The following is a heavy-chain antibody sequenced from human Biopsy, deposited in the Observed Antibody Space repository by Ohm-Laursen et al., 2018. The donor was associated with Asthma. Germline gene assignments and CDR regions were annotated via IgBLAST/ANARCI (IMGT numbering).Heavy chain of an antibody. Sequence: SLRLSCTASGFTFSSYGMHWVRQAPGKGLEWVAVIWYDGSNKYYADSVKGRFTISRDNSKNTLYPQMNSLRAEDTAVYYCATFPYGDYLPLDYWGQGTLVTVSS. V-gene: IGHV3-33*01. CDR3: ATFPYGDYLPLDY. D-gene: IGHD4-17*01. J-gene: IGHJ4*02. CDR2: IWYDGSNK. CDR1: GFTFSSYG.